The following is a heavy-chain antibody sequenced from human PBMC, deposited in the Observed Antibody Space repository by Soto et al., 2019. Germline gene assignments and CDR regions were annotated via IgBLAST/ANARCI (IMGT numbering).Heavy chain of an antibody. D-gene: IGHD7-27*01. J-gene: IGHJ4*02. Sequence: SETLSFTCTVSGGSLSSYYWSWIRQPPGKGLEWIGYIYYSGSTNYNPSLKSRVTISVDTSKNQFSLKLSSVTAADTAVYYCARRWGRTFDYWGQGTLVTVSS. CDR2: IYYSGST. V-gene: IGHV4-59*08. CDR1: GGSLSSYY. CDR3: ARRWGRTFDY.